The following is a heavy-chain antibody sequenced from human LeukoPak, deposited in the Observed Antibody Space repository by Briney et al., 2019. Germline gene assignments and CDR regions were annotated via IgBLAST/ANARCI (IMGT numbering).Heavy chain of an antibody. CDR1: GYTFTGYY. V-gene: IGHV1-2*02. Sequence: ASVKVSCKASGYTFTGYYMHWVRQAPGQGLEWMGWINPNSGGTNYAQKFQGRVTMTRDTSISTAYMELSRLRSDDTAVYYCARIRGGYSYGYDKYYFDYWGQGTLVTVSS. J-gene: IGHJ4*02. CDR2: INPNSGGT. CDR3: ARIRGGYSYGYDKYYFDY. D-gene: IGHD5-18*01.